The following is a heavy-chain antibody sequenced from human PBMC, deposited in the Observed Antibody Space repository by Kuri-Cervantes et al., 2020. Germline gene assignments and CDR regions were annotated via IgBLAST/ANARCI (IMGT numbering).Heavy chain of an antibody. CDR1: GFTFSDYY. CDR2: ISSSGSTI. J-gene: IGHJ3*02. D-gene: IGHD3-22*01. Sequence: GESLKISCAASGFTFSDYYMSWIRQAPGKGLEWVSYISSSGSTIYYADSVKGRFTISRDNAKNSPYVQMNSLRAEETALYYCAKDRTQQRTYYYDSSGYPYDAFDIWGQGTMVTVSS. V-gene: IGHV3-11*01. CDR3: AKDRTQQRTYYYDSSGYPYDAFDI.